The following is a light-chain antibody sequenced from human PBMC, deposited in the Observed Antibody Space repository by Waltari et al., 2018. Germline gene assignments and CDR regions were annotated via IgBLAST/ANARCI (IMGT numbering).Light chain of an antibody. Sequence: QSVLTQPPSASGTPGQRVTISCSGSSSNIGSNYAYLYQQLPATAPKLLIYRNNLRPSGVPDRFSGSKSGTSASLAISGLRSEDEADYYCAAWDDSLSGVVFGGGTKLTVL. CDR2: RNN. CDR1: SSNIGSNY. J-gene: IGLJ2*01. V-gene: IGLV1-47*01. CDR3: AAWDDSLSGVV.